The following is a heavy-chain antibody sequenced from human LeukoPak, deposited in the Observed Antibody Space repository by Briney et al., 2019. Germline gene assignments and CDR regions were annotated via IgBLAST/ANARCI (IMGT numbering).Heavy chain of an antibody. CDR1: GVSISSGDYY. V-gene: IGHV4-30-4*01. Sequence: PSQTLSLTCTVSGVSISSGDYYWRWIRQPPGKGLEWIGYIYYSGSTYYNPSLKSRVTISVDTSKNQFSLKLSSVTAADTAVYYCARGRYGSGSYFPIPRNYFDYWGQGTLVTVSS. J-gene: IGHJ4*02. D-gene: IGHD3-10*01. CDR3: ARGRYGSGSYFPIPRNYFDY. CDR2: IYYSGST.